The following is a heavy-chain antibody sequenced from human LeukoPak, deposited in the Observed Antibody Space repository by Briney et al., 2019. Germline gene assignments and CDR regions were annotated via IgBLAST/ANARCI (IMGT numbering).Heavy chain of an antibody. CDR2: IYYSGST. CDR1: GGSISSGDYY. CDR3: ARDPVGGLLVITPNSD. D-gene: IGHD4-23*01. V-gene: IGHV4-30-4*01. Sequence: PSETLSLTCTVSGGSISSGDYYWSWIRQPPGKGLEWIGYIYYSGSTYYNPSLTSRVTISVDTSKIQFSLKLSSVTAADTAVYYCARDPVGGLLVITPNSDWGQRTLVTVSS. J-gene: IGHJ4*02.